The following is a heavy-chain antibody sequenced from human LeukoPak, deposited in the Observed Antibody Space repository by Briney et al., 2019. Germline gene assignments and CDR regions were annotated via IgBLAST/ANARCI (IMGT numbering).Heavy chain of an antibody. V-gene: IGHV1-2*02. CDR3: ARGRKAYCGGDCYFFVY. Sequence: GASVKVSCKASGYTFTGYYMHWVRQAPRQGLEWMGWINPNSGGTNYAQKFQGRVTMTRDTSISTAYMELSRLRSDDTAVYYCARGRKAYCGGDCYFFVYWGQGTLVTVSS. J-gene: IGHJ4*02. D-gene: IGHD2-21*02. CDR2: INPNSGGT. CDR1: GYTFTGYY.